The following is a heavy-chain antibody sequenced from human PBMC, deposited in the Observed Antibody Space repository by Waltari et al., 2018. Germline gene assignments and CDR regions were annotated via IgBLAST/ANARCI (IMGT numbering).Heavy chain of an antibody. CDR1: GFTFSSYG. CDR3: AKEGITGITGYFDY. J-gene: IGHJ4*02. V-gene: IGHV3-30*02. Sequence: QVQLVGSGGGVVQPGGSLSLPCAASGFTFSSYGMHWVRQAPGKGLEWVAFIRYDGSNKYYADSVKGRFTISRDNSKNTLYLQMNSLRAEDTAVYYCAKEGITGITGYFDYWGQGTLVTVSS. CDR2: IRYDGSNK. D-gene: IGHD1-7*01.